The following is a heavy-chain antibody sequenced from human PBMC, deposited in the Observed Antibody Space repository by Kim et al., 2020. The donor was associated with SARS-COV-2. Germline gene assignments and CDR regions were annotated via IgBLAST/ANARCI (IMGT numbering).Heavy chain of an antibody. CDR1: GLTFSGSA. Sequence: GGSLRLSCAVSGLTFSGSAMSWVRQAPGKGLEWLSSISNSGGNTYYADSVKGRFTISRDNSKDTLYLQINSLRAEDTAVYYCARDLQQGTSVWG. V-gene: IGHV3-23*01. J-gene: IGHJ6*02. D-gene: IGHD6-13*01. CDR2: ISNSGGNT. CDR3: ARDLQQGTSV.